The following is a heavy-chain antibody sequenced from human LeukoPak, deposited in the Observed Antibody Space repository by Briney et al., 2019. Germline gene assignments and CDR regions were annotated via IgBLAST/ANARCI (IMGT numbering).Heavy chain of an antibody. Sequence: SETLSLTCTVSGGSIRSSYYYWGWIRQPPGKGLEWIGSIYDSGSTYYNPSLKSRVTISVDTSKNQFSLKLNSVTAADTAVYYCVRDYGHSIDYWGQGTLVTVSS. CDR2: IYDSGST. J-gene: IGHJ4*02. V-gene: IGHV4-39*02. CDR1: GGSIRSSYYY. D-gene: IGHD3-16*01. CDR3: VRDYGHSIDY.